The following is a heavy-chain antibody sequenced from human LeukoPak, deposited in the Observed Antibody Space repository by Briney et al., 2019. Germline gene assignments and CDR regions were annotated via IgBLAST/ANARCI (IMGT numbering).Heavy chain of an antibody. V-gene: IGHV1-8*03. CDR2: MNPNSGNT. CDR1: GYTFTSYY. CDR3: ARGYSSSWYQPYYYMDV. J-gene: IGHJ6*03. D-gene: IGHD6-13*01. Sequence: ASVKVSCKASGYTFTSYYMHWVQQATGQGLEWMGWMNPNSGNTGYAQKFQGRVTITRNTSISTAYMELSSLRSEDTAVYYCARGYSSSWYQPYYYMDVWGRGTTVTVSS.